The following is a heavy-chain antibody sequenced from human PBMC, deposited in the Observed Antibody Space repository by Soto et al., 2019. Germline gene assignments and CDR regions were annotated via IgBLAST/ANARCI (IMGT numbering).Heavy chain of an antibody. CDR3: AGDSEVVVVPAAWYDS. D-gene: IGHD2-2*01. V-gene: IGHV1-18*01. CDR2: ISAYTGNT. Sequence: QVQLEQSGAAVKKPGASVKVTCKASGYNFTSYGISWVRQAPGLVLEWMGWISAYTGNTNYAQKLQGRVTMTTDTFTSTAYMELVSLRSDDTAVEYCAGDSEVVVVPAAWYDSWGQGTLVTVSS. J-gene: IGHJ5*01. CDR1: GYNFTSYG.